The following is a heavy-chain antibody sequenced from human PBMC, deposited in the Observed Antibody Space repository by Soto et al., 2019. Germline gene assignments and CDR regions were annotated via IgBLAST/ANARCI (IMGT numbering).Heavy chain of an antibody. V-gene: IGHV3-23*01. CDR2: ISGSGGST. CDR3: AKDSPSYYDFWSGYPSPDY. J-gene: IGHJ4*02. Sequence: GGSLRLSCAASGFTFSSYAMSWVRQAPGKGLEWVSAISGSGGSTYYADSVKGRFTISRDNSKNTLYLQMNSLRAEDTAVYYCAKDSPSYYDFWSGYPSPDYWGQGTLVTVS. D-gene: IGHD3-3*01. CDR1: GFTFSSYA.